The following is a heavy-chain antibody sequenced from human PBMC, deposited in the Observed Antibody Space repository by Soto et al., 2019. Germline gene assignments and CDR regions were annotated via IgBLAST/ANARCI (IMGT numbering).Heavy chain of an antibody. J-gene: IGHJ4*02. D-gene: IGHD2-15*01. V-gene: IGHV4-39*01. Sequence: QLQLQESGPGLVKPSETLSLTCTVSVGSISSSSYYWGWIRKPPGKGLEWIGSIYYSGSTYYNPSLKSRVTRSVDTSKNQFSLKLSSVTAADTAVYYCARHTPAISISDHWGQGTLVTVSS. CDR1: VGSISSSSYY. CDR3: ARHTPAISISDH. CDR2: IYYSGST.